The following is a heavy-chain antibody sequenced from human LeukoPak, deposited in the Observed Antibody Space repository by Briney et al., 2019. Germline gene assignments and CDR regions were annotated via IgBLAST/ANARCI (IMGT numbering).Heavy chain of an antibody. J-gene: IGHJ4*02. D-gene: IGHD4-17*01. Sequence: PSETLSLTCTVSGGSISSGGYYWSWIRQHPGKGLEWIGYIYYSGSTYYNPSLKSRVTISVDTSKNQFSLKLSSVTAADTAVYYCARESGDFDMTYQYYFDYWGQGTLVTVSS. CDR1: GGSISSGGYY. CDR2: IYYSGST. V-gene: IGHV4-30-4*08. CDR3: ARESGDFDMTYQYYFDY.